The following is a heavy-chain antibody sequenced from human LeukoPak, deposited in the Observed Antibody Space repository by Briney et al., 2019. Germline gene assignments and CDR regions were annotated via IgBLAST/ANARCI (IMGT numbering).Heavy chain of an antibody. CDR1: GGSISSGSYY. J-gene: IGHJ4*02. CDR3: ARQTGSGLFTLP. Sequence: PSVTLSLTCTVSGGSISSGSYYWSWIRQPAGKGLEWIGRIYTSGSTNYNPSLKSQVTISVDTSKNQISLRLTSVTATDTAMYYCARQTGSGLFTLPGGQGTLVTVSS. CDR2: IYTSGST. V-gene: IGHV4-61*02. D-gene: IGHD3/OR15-3a*01.